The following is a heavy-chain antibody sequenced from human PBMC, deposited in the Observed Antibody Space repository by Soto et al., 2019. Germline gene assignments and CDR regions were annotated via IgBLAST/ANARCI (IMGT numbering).Heavy chain of an antibody. V-gene: IGHV1-18*04. CDR1: GYNFTSYG. CDR3: ARRRASLLDH. CDR2: ISVDNGAT. Sequence: QVQLVQSGGEVKKPGASVKVSCKASGYNFTSYGISWVRRAAGQGLEWVGWISVDNGATKQAQKLLGRLTMTTDTSTSTAYMELRNLKSNATAVYYCARRRASLLDHWGQGTLVTVS. J-gene: IGHJ4*02.